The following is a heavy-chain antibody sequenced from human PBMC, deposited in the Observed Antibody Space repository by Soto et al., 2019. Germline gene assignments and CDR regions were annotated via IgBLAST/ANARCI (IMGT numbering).Heavy chain of an antibody. D-gene: IGHD6-13*01. J-gene: IGHJ5*02. CDR3: AGAGRTGIAAGWSAP. V-gene: IGHV1-69*01. CDR2: IIPIFGTA. CDR1: GGTFSSYA. Sequence: QVQLVQSGAEVKKPGSSVKVSCKASGGTFSSYAISWVRQAPGQGLEWMGGIIPIFGTANYAQKFQGRVTITADESRSTANRERGSRSSGDRAVYYGAGAGRTGIAAGWSAPWGQGTLFTVSS.